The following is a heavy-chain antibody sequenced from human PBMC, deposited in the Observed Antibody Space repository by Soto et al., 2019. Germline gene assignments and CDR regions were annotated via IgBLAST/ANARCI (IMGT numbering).Heavy chain of an antibody. CDR1: GGSISSGSFY. CDR3: ARTTFYDIFTAYYSLFDY. J-gene: IGHJ4*02. Sequence: QVQLQESGPGLVKPSQTLTLTCTVSGGSISSGSFYWSWIRQHPGKGLEWIGHISDSGSSYYNPSLESRVTISVDTSTNQFSLKLSDVTAADTAVYFCARTTFYDIFTAYYSLFDYWGQGTLVTVSS. CDR2: ISDSGSS. D-gene: IGHD3-9*01. V-gene: IGHV4-31*03.